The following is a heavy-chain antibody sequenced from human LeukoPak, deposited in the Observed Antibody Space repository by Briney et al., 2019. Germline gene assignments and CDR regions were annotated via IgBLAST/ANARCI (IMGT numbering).Heavy chain of an antibody. V-gene: IGHV3-23*01. CDR3: AKRGVVIRVILVGFHKEAYYFDS. J-gene: IGHJ4*02. CDR1: GITLSNYG. D-gene: IGHD3-10*01. Sequence: GGSLRLSCAVSGITLSNYGMSWVRQAPGKGLEWVAGLSGSGGGTNYADSVKGRFTITRDNAKNTLYLQMNSLRAEDTAVYFCAKRGVVIRVILVGFHKEAYYFDSWGQGALVTVSS. CDR2: LSGSGGGT.